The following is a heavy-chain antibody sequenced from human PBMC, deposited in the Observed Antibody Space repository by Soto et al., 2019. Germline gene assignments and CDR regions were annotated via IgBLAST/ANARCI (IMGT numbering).Heavy chain of an antibody. Sequence: GGSLTLSRAASGFTFRSYAMDWVRQAPGKGLEWGAVISYYGSNKYYADCVKGRCTISRDNSKNTLYLQMNSLRAEDTAVYYCARGGIVGVTPWLLTDGYGMDVWGQGTTVTVSS. D-gene: IGHD1-26*01. CDR3: ARGGIVGVTPWLLTDGYGMDV. CDR2: ISYYGSNK. J-gene: IGHJ6*02. CDR1: GFTFRSYA. V-gene: IGHV3-30-3*01.